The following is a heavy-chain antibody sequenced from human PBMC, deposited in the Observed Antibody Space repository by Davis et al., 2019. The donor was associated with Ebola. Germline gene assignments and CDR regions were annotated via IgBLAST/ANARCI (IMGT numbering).Heavy chain of an antibody. Sequence: GSLRLSCTVSGGSISSYNWTWIRQPPGRGLEWIGYIYYSGSTNYNPSLKSRVTISVDTSKNQFSLKLSSVTAADTAVYYCARPYDYWGQGTLVTVSS. V-gene: IGHV4-59*08. J-gene: IGHJ4*02. CDR1: GGSISSYN. CDR3: ARPYDY. CDR2: IYYSGST.